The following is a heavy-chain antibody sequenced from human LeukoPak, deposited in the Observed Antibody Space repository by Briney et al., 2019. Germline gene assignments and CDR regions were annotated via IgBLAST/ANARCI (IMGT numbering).Heavy chain of an antibody. V-gene: IGHV3-30*18. Sequence: GRSLRLSCAASGFTFSSYGMNWVRQAPGKGLEWVAVISYDGSNKYYADSVKGRFTISRDNSKNTLYLQMNSLRAEDTAVYYCAKVSERLATVSNFDYWGQGTLVTVSS. CDR3: AKVSERLATVSNFDY. D-gene: IGHD6-19*01. CDR2: ISYDGSNK. J-gene: IGHJ4*02. CDR1: GFTFSSYG.